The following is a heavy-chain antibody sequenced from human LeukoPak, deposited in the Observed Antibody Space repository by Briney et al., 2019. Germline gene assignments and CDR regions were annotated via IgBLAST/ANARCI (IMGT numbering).Heavy chain of an antibody. J-gene: IGHJ4*02. CDR2: ISSSGGTI. V-gene: IGHV3-48*03. D-gene: IGHD3-22*01. CDR3: ASRRSGYHVDY. Sequence: SGGSLRLSCAASGFTFSSYEMNWVRQAPGKGLEWVSYISSSGGTIYYADTVKGRFTISRDNAKNSLYLQMNSLRAEDTAVYYCASRRSGYHVDYWGQGTQVTVSS. CDR1: GFTFSSYE.